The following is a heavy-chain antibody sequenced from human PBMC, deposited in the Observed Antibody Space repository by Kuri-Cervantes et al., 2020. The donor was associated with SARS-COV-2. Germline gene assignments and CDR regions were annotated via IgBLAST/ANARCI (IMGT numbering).Heavy chain of an antibody. V-gene: IGHV3-30-3*01. CDR3: ARGSLGYCSSTSCCMGMDFDY. CDR2: ISFDGSNK. CDR1: GFTFSGHW. J-gene: IGHJ4*02. Sequence: GGSLRLSCAASGFTFSGHWIHWVRQAPGKGLEWVAVISFDGSNKYYADSVKGRFTISRDNSKNTLYLQMNSLRAEDTAVYYCARGSLGYCSSTSCCMGMDFDYWGQGTLVTVSS. D-gene: IGHD2-2*01.